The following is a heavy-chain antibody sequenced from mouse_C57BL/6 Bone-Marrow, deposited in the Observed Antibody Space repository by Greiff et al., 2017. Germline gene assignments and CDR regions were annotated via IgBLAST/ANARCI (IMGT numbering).Heavy chain of an antibody. Sequence: VQLQQPGAELVKPGASVKMSCKASGYTFTSYWITWVKQRPGQGLEWIGDIDPDSGSTNYNEKFKSKATLTVDTSSSTAYMQLSSLTSEDSAIYYCARPLRAMDYWGQGTSVTVSS. J-gene: IGHJ4*01. CDR3: ARPLRAMDY. CDR2: IDPDSGST. V-gene: IGHV1-55*01. CDR1: GYTFTSYW. D-gene: IGHD1-2*01.